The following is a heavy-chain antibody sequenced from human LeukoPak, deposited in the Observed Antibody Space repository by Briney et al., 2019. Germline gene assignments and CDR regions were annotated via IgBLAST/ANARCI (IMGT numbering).Heavy chain of an antibody. D-gene: IGHD5-18*01. J-gene: IGHJ4*02. CDR1: GGSFSGYH. CDR2: ITDRGDT. Sequence: SETLSLTCAVYGGSFSGYHWSWIRQPPGKGLEWIGEITDRGDTNYTPSLKSRVTISVDTSKNQFSLSLTSVTAADTAVYYCARGPIQLWSDYWGQGTLVTVSS. V-gene: IGHV4-34*01. CDR3: ARGPIQLWSDY.